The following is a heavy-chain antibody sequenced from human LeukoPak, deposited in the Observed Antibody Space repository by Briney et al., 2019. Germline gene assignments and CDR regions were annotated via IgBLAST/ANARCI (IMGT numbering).Heavy chain of an antibody. CDR2: IYTGGIT. CDR3: ARVHAPAGGGLDF. D-gene: IGHD6-13*01. V-gene: IGHV3-53*01. J-gene: IGHJ4*02. Sequence: GGSLRLSCAPSGLTVSSNHIAWVRQAPGKGLEWVSVIYTGGITYYADSVQGRFTIYRDNSKNTVYLQMNSLRVEDTALYYCARVHAPAGGGLDFWGQGTQVTVSS. CDR1: GLTVSSNH.